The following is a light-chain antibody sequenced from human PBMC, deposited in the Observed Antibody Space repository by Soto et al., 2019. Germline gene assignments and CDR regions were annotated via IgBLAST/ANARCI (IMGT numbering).Light chain of an antibody. Sequence: QSVLTQPASVSGSPGQSITISCTGTSSDVGGYNYVSWYQQHQGKAPQLIIYEASNRPSAVSNRFSGSKSGNTASLTISGIQTEDEADYHCSSYTSSSILYVFGTGTKVTVL. V-gene: IGLV2-14*01. CDR3: SSYTSSSILYV. J-gene: IGLJ1*01. CDR1: SSDVGGYNY. CDR2: EAS.